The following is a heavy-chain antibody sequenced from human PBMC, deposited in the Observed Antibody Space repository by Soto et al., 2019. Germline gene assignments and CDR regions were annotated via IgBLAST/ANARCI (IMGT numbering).Heavy chain of an antibody. J-gene: IGHJ5*02. CDR1: GYTFTSYG. CDR3: ARDRAAYYDFWSGYEGRFDP. CDR2: ISAYNDNT. V-gene: IGHV1-18*01. Sequence: ASVKVSCKASGYTFTSYGISWVRQAPGQGLEWMGWISAYNDNTNYAQKLQGRVTMTTDTSTSTAYMELRSLRSDDTAVYYCARDRAAYYDFWSGYEGRFDPWGQGTLVTVSS. D-gene: IGHD3-3*01.